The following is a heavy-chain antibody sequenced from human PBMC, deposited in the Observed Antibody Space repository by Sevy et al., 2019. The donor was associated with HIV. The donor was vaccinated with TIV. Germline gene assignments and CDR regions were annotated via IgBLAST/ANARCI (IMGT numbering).Heavy chain of an antibody. D-gene: IGHD3-3*01. CDR1: GFTFSSHW. CDR2: INSHGTIT. J-gene: IGHJ6*02. Sequence: GGSLRLSCAASGFTFSSHWMFWVRQAPGKVLMWVSHINSHGTITNCADSVKGRFAISRDNAKNTVYLRMDSLRAEDTAVYYCARGQLLQFLEWPSYSLDVWGQGTTVTVSS. V-gene: IGHV3-74*01. CDR3: ARGQLLQFLEWPSYSLDV.